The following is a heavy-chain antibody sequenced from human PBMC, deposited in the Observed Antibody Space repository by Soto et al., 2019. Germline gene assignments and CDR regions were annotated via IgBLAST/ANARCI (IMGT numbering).Heavy chain of an antibody. Sequence: SLILSCAASGFTFSSYEMNWVRQAPGKGLEWVSYISSSGSTIYYADSVKGRFTISRDNAKNSLYLQMNSLRAEDTAVYYCARDRCAISAANYYRMDCWGQGTKVTVSS. D-gene: IGHD6-13*01. CDR3: ARDRCAISAANYYRMDC. J-gene: IGHJ6*02. CDR1: GFTFSSYE. V-gene: IGHV3-48*03. CDR2: ISSSGSTI.